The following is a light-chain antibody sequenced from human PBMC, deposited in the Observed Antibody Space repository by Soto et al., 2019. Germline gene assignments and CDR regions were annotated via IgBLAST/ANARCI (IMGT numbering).Light chain of an antibody. J-gene: IGKJ1*01. CDR3: QQYDSYSRE. V-gene: IGKV1-5*03. CDR2: RAS. Sequence: DIQMTQSPSTLSASVGDRVTITCRASQSISNWLAWYKQKPGKATTLLIYRASNLEGGVPSRFSGSGSRTEFTLTISSLQPDDFATYYCQQYDSYSREFGQGTKVEIK. CDR1: QSISNW.